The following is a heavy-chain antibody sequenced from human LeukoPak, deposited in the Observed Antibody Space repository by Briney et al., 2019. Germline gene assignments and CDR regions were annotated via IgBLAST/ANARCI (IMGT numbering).Heavy chain of an antibody. D-gene: IGHD6-25*01. CDR3: ARSLLGSSGPLAFDI. CDR1: GGTFSSHA. CDR2: IIPIFGTA. Sequence: SVKVSCKASGGTFSSHAISWVRQAPGQGLEWMGGIIPIFGTANYAQKFQGRVTITADESTSTAYMELSSLRSEDTAVYYCARSLLGSSGPLAFDIWGQGTMVTVSS. V-gene: IGHV1-69*13. J-gene: IGHJ3*02.